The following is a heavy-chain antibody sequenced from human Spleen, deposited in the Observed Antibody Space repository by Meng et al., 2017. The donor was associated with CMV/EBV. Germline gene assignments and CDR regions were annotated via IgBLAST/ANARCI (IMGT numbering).Heavy chain of an antibody. CDR1: GFTFDDFG. CDR3: ERAGDYHISSRFDY. V-gene: IGHV3-20*03. CDR2: INWNGGVT. D-gene: IGHD2-21*01. J-gene: IGHJ4*02. Sequence: GSGFTFDDFGMSWVRQARGKGLEWVSGINWNGGVTSYADSVKGRFTISRDNAKNSLYLQMNSLRAEDTALYYCERAGDYHISSRFDYWGQGTLVTVSS.